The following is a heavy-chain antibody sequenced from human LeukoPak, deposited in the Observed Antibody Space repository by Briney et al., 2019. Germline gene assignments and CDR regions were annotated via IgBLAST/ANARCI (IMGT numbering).Heavy chain of an antibody. J-gene: IGHJ6*02. CDR2: IKQDGSEK. Sequence: PGGSLRLSCAASGFTFSSYWMSWVRQAPGKGLEWVANIKQDGSEKYYVDSVKGRFTISRDNAKNSLYLQMNSLRAEDTAVYYCARDYYDSSGHFSGTYFYYGMDVWGQGTTVNVSS. CDR3: ARDYYDSSGHFSGTYFYYGMDV. V-gene: IGHV3-7*05. CDR1: GFTFSSYW. D-gene: IGHD3-22*01.